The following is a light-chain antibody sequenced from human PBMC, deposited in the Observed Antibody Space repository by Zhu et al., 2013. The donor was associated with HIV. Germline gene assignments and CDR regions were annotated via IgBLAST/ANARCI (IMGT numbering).Light chain of an antibody. CDR3: QQYYSYPRT. Sequence: IQMTQSPSSLSASVGDRVTITCQASQDISNYLNWYQQKPGKAPKLLIYAASTLLSGVPSRFSGSGSGTDFTLTISCLQSEDFASYYCQQYYSYPRTFGQGTKVEIK. V-gene: IGKV1-8*01. CDR1: QDISNY. J-gene: IGKJ1*01. CDR2: AAS.